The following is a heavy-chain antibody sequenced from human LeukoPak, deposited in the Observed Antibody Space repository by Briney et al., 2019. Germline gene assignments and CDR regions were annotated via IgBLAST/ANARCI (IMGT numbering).Heavy chain of an antibody. CDR2: IDSSGDVI. CDR3: ARGPRQQWLAHLDS. V-gene: IGHV3-11*01. J-gene: IGHJ4*02. D-gene: IGHD6-19*01. Sequence: PGGSLRLSCEASGFTFSDHYMNWIRQAPGKGLEWVSNIDSSGDVIFYSDSVKGRFTISRDNAENSLYLQMNSLRAEDTAVYYCARGPRQQWLAHLDSWGQGTLVTVSS. CDR1: GFTFSDHY.